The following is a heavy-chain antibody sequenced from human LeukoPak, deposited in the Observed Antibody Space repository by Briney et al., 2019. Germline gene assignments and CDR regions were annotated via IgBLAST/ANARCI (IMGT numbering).Heavy chain of an antibody. J-gene: IGHJ4*02. CDR2: IWYDGSNK. V-gene: IGHV3-33*01. CDR3: ASPAPYGDYELNY. Sequence: GGSLRLSCAASGFTFRSYGMHGVRQAPGKGLEWVAVIWYDGSNKYYADSVKGRFTISRDNSKNTLYLQMNSLRAEDTAVYYCASPAPYGDYELNYWGQGTLVTVSS. D-gene: IGHD4-17*01. CDR1: GFTFRSYG.